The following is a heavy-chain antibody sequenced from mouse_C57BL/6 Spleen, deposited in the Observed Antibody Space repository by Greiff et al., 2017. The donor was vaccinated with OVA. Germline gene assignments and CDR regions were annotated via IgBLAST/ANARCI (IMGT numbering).Heavy chain of an antibody. D-gene: IGHD2-3*01. V-gene: IGHV1-69*01. CDR2: IDPSDSYT. CDR1: GYTFTSYW. CDR3: ARRGYDGYYGYAMGY. J-gene: IGHJ4*01. Sequence: QVQLQQPGAELVMPGASVKLSCKASGYTFTSYWMHWVKQRPGQGLEWIGEIDPSDSYTNYNQKFKGKSTLTVDKSSSTAYMQLSSLTSEDSAVYYCARRGYDGYYGYAMGYWGQGTSVTVSS.